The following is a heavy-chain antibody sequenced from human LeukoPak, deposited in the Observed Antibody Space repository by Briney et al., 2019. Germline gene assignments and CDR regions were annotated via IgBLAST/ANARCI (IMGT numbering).Heavy chain of an antibody. CDR3: ARDIWGSAFDP. D-gene: IGHD3-16*01. CDR2: IYYSGST. J-gene: IGHJ5*02. V-gene: IGHV4-59*01. Sequence: PSETLSLTCTVSGGSISSYYWSWIRQPPGKGLEWIGYIYYSGSTNYNPSLKSRVTISVDTSKNQFSLKLSSVTAADTAVYYCARDIWGSAFDPWGQGTLVTVSS. CDR1: GGSISSYY.